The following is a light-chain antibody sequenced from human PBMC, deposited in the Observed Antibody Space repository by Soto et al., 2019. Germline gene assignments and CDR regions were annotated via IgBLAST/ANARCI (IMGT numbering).Light chain of an antibody. CDR1: QGISNY. CDR3: QNYNSAPFT. Sequence: DIQMTQSPSSLSVSVGDRVTITCRASQGISNYLAWYQQKPGKVPTLLIYAASTLQSELPSRFSGSGSGTDFTLTISSLQPEDVATYYGQNYNSAPFTFGPGSKVDIK. J-gene: IGKJ3*01. CDR2: AAS. V-gene: IGKV1-27*01.